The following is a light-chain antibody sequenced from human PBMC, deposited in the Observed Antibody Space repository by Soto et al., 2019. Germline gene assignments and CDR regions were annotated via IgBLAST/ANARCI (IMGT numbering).Light chain of an antibody. CDR3: QQYGRSPPT. Sequence: TQSAITLSQSPGERATLHCRASRSVSSRYLAWYQQKPGQVPRLLIYVASSRSTGIPDRVSGSGSGTDFTLTISSLQPEDVAAYYCQQYGRSPPTFCEGTMVDIK. V-gene: IGKV3-20*01. J-gene: IGKJ4*01. CDR2: VAS. CDR1: RSVSSRY.